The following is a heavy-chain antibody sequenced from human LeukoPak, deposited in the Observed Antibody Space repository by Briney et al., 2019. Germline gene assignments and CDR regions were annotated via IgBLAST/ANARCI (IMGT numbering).Heavy chain of an antibody. CDR2: IQYSGST. CDR3: ARYYDRSGYWSTPHFDY. J-gene: IGHJ4*02. Sequence: SETLSLTCTVSGDSVSGISFYWSWIRQPPGKGLQYIGYIQYSGSTNYNPSLKSRGTVSVDTSKNQFSLKLSSVTAADTAVYYCARYYDRSGYWSTPHFDYWGQGTLVTVSS. D-gene: IGHD3-22*01. V-gene: IGHV4-61*01. CDR1: GDSVSGISFY.